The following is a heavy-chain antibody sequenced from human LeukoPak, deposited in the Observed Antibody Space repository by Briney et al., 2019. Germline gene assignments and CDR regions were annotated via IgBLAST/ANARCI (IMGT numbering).Heavy chain of an antibody. CDR2: INPSGDST. CDR3: VRDSVRGIAAAGTDY. Sequence: GASVKVSCKVSGYTFTSYYMHWVRQAPGQGLEWMGIINPSGDSTSYAQTFQGRVTMTRDTYTSTVYMELSSLRSEDTAVHYCVRDSVRGIAAAGTDYWRQRGLASDSS. CDR1: GYTFTSYY. D-gene: IGHD6-13*01. V-gene: IGHV1-46*01. J-gene: IGHJ4*02.